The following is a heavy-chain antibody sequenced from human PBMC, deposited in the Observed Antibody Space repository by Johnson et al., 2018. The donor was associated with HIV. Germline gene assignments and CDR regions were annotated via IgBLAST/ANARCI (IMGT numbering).Heavy chain of an antibody. J-gene: IGHJ3*02. V-gene: IGHV3-66*01. Sequence: VQLVESGGGLVQPGGSLRLSCAASGFTFSSYDMHWVRQAPGKGLEWVSVIYSGGSTYYADSVKGRFTISRDNSKNTLYLQMNTLRAEDTAVYYCAKDQYRKLTTVAGIWGQGTMVTVSS. CDR3: AKDQYRKLTTVAGI. CDR1: GFTFSSYD. CDR2: IYSGGST. D-gene: IGHD4-17*01.